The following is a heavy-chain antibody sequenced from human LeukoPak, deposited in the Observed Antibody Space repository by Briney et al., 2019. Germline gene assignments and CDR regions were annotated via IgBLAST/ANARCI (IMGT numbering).Heavy chain of an antibody. CDR1: GFTFSSYS. CDR3: ARDRSSRYYYDSSGYCVY. V-gene: IGHV3-21*01. CDR2: ISSSGSYI. J-gene: IGHJ4*02. Sequence: GGSLRLSCAASGFTFSSYSMNWVRQAPGKGLEWVPSISSSGSYIYYADSVKGRFTISRDNAKNSLYLQMNSLRAEDTAVYYCARDRSSRYYYDSSGYCVYWGQGTLVTVSS. D-gene: IGHD3-22*01.